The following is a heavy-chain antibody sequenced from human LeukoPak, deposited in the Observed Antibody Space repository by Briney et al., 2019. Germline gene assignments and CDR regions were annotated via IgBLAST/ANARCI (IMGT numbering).Heavy chain of an antibody. CDR1: GFTFGNYW. Sequence: PGGSLRLSCVASGFTFGNYWMSWVRQAPGKGLEWVANIKQDGSQKYYVDSVKGRFTISRDNAKNSLYLQMNSPRAEDTAVYYCASDTYGDENYWGQGTLVTVSS. J-gene: IGHJ4*02. CDR3: ASDTYGDENY. CDR2: IKQDGSQK. V-gene: IGHV3-7*01. D-gene: IGHD4-17*01.